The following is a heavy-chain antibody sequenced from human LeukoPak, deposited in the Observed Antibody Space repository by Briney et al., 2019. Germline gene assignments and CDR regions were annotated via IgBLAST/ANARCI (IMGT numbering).Heavy chain of an antibody. V-gene: IGHV6-1*01. CDR3: SRELAWGPADY. J-gene: IGHJ4*02. CDR1: GDSVSSNSAS. Sequence: SQTLSLTCAISGDSVSSNSASWGWIRQSPSRGLEWLGRTYYRSKWYNDYAVSGKSRITINSDTSKNQVSLQLNSVTPEDTAVYYCSRELAWGPADYWGQGALVTVSS. CDR2: TYYRSKWYN. D-gene: IGHD7-27*01.